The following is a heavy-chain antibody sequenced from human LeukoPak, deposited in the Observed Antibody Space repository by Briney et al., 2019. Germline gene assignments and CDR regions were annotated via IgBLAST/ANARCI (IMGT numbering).Heavy chain of an antibody. CDR1: GYTFTGYY. CDR3: AREAPGYCSSTSCYRGLDY. J-gene: IGHJ4*02. Sequence: ASVKVSCKASGYTFTGYYMHWVRQAPGQGLEWMGWINPNSGGTNNAQKFQGRVTMTRDTSISTAYMELSRLRSDDTAVYYCAREAPGYCSSTSCYRGLDYWGQGTLVTVSS. V-gene: IGHV1-2*02. CDR2: INPNSGGT. D-gene: IGHD2-2*01.